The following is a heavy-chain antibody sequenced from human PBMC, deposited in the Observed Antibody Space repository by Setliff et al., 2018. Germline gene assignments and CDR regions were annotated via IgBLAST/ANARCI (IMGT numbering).Heavy chain of an antibody. CDR2: ISYNSGSI. D-gene: IGHD2-2*01. CDR3: TKVTILPAPFY. Sequence: GGSLRLSCATSGFTFDDHAMHWVRQAPGKGLEWVSGISYNSGSIGYGDSVKGRFTISRDNANRFLYLHMNSLRADDTALYYCTKVTILPAPFYWGQGTPVTVSS. V-gene: IGHV3-9*01. J-gene: IGHJ4*02. CDR1: GFTFDDHA.